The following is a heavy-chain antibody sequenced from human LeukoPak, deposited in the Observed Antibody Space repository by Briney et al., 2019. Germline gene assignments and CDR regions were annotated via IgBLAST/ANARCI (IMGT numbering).Heavy chain of an antibody. CDR3: VSPRGFSYGYFDY. Sequence: SETLSLTCTVSGGSISSSSAYWGWLRQPPGQGLERIGSIYYSKNTYYNPSLKSRVTISADTSKNQFTLTLGSVSATDTAVYYCVSPRGFSYGYFDYWGQGTLVTVSS. J-gene: IGHJ4*02. CDR1: GGSISSSSAY. D-gene: IGHD5-18*01. CDR2: IYYSKNT. V-gene: IGHV4-39*01.